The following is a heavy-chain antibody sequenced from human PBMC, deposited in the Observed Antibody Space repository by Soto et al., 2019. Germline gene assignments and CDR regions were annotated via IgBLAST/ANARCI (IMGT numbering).Heavy chain of an antibody. CDR1: GASVSGDAFY. CDR2: IYYTGKS. Sequence: QVHLQESGPGLVKPSETLSLTCNVSGASVSGDAFYWSWIRQYPGKGLAWIGYIYYTGKSYYSPSLKSRGTISLDNSKNQFSLRLSCVSAADAAKYDCARRRAFGNWDSGADAFDIWGQGTMVTVSS. D-gene: IGHD1-7*01. J-gene: IGHJ3*02. V-gene: IGHV4-31*03. CDR3: ARRRAFGNWDSGADAFDI.